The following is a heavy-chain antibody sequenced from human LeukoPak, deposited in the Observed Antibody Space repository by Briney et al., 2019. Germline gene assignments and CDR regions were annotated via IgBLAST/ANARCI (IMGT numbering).Heavy chain of an antibody. J-gene: IGHJ4*02. D-gene: IGHD2-2*01. Sequence: GGSLSLSCAASVHPHSIYLATCVRQAPRKGVEWVANIKHDGSEEYYVDSVKGRFTISRDNAKNSLYLQMNSLRAEDTAVYYCASTLGYCSSTNCFLTVDYWGQGTLVTVSS. CDR1: VHPHSIYL. CDR2: IKHDGSEE. CDR3: ASTLGYCSSTNCFLTVDY. V-gene: IGHV3-7*02.